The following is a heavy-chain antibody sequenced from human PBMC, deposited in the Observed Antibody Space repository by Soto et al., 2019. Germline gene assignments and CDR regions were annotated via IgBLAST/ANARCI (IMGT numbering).Heavy chain of an antibody. Sequence: PSETLSLTCTVSGGSVSSGSYYWSWIRQPPGKGLEWNGYIYYSGSTNYNPSLKSRVTISVDTSKNQFSLKLSSVTAADTAVYYCARDNPTYYYDSWGQGTLVTVSS. CDR2: IYYSGST. V-gene: IGHV4-61*01. CDR1: GGSVSSGSYY. D-gene: IGHD3-22*01. J-gene: IGHJ4*02. CDR3: ARDNPTYYYDS.